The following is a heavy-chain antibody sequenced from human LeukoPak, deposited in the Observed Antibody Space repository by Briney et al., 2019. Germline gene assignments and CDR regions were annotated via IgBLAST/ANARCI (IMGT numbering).Heavy chain of an antibody. Sequence: GGSLRLSCSASGFTFSSYAMHWVRQAPGKGLEYVSAISSNGGSTYYADSVKGRFTISRDNSKNTLYLQMNSLRAEDTAVYYCAKAPRFLYYYDSSGYYFWGQGTLVTVSS. CDR3: AKAPRFLYYYDSSGYYF. V-gene: IGHV3-64*04. D-gene: IGHD3-22*01. CDR2: ISSNGGST. CDR1: GFTFSSYA. J-gene: IGHJ4*02.